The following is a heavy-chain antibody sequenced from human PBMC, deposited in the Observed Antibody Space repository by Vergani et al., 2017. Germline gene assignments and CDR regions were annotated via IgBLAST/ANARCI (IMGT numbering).Heavy chain of an antibody. D-gene: IGHD3-16*01. CDR3: ARDIEDYVWGSYPFDY. J-gene: IGHJ4*02. CDR1: GFTFSDHY. V-gene: IGHV3-21*01. CDR2: ISSSSSYI. Sequence: EVQLVESGGGLVQPGGSLRLSCAASGFTFSDHYMDWVRQAPGKGLEWVSSISSSSSYIYYADSVKGRFTISRDNAKNSLYLQMNSLRAEDTAVYYCARDIEDYVWGSYPFDYWGQGTLVTVSS.